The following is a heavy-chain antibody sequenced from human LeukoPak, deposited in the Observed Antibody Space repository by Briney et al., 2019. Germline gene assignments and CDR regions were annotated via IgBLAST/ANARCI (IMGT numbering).Heavy chain of an antibody. J-gene: IGHJ4*02. Sequence: GGSLRLSCAASGFTFSTYAMNWVRQAPGWGLEWVSVIAGNSVTIRYADSVKGRLTISRDNSKNTVFLQMNSLKVEDTALYYCTKDLRPDGLYDFDSWGQGTLVTVSS. CDR2: IAGNSVTI. CDR1: GFTFSTYA. CDR3: TKDLRPDGLYDFDS. V-gene: IGHV3-23*01. D-gene: IGHD5/OR15-5a*01.